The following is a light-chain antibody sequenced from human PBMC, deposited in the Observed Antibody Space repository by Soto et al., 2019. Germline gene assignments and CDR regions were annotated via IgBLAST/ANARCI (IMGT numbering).Light chain of an antibody. CDR1: QDINIY. J-gene: IGKJ4*01. V-gene: IGKV1-33*01. CDR3: QQYGYLPLT. CDR2: DAS. Sequence: DIQMTQSPSSLSAFVGDRVTITCQASQDINIYLNWYQQKPGKAPKLLIYDASNLATAVPPKFSGSRSETEFTFTISSLQPEDIATYYCQQYGYLPLTFGGGTKVEI.